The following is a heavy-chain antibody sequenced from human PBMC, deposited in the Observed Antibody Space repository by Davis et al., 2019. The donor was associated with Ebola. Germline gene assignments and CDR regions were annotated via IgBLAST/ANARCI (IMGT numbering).Heavy chain of an antibody. CDR1: GGSVSSGSYY. CDR3: ARGGYLTAYFDY. CDR2: IYYSGST. Sequence: SETLSLTCTVSGGSVSSGSYYWSWIRQPPGKGLEWIGYIYYSGSTNYNPSLKSRVTISVDKSKNQFSLKLSSVTAADTAVYYCARGGYLTAYFDYWGQGTLVTVSS. D-gene: IGHD5-18*01. V-gene: IGHV4-61*01. J-gene: IGHJ4*02.